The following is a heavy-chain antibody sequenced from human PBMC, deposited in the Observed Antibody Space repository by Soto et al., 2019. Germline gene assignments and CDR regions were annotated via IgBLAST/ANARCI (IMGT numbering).Heavy chain of an antibody. D-gene: IGHD3-3*01. CDR3: ARDLVYDFWSGYSNNWFDP. CDR1: GGSLSSSSYY. CDR2: IYYSGST. V-gene: IGHV4-39*01. Sequence: SETLSLTCTVSGGSLSSSSYYWGWIRQPPGKGLEWIGSIYYSGSTYYNPSLKSRVTISVDTSKNQFSLKLSSVTAADTAVYYCARDLVYDFWSGYSNNWFDPWGQGTLVTVSS. J-gene: IGHJ5*02.